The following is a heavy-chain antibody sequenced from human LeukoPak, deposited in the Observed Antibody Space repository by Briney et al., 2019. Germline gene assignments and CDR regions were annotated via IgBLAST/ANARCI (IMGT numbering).Heavy chain of an antibody. V-gene: IGHV4-39*02. CDR1: GGSISSSSYY. CDR2: IYYSGST. Sequence: PSETLSLTCTVSGGSISSSSYYWGWIRQPPGKGLEWIGSIYYSGSTYYNPSLKSRVTISVDTFKNQFSLKLSSVTAADTAVYYCARDFWSGYLPQYYYGMDVWGQGTTVTVSS. J-gene: IGHJ6*02. CDR3: ARDFWSGYLPQYYYGMDV. D-gene: IGHD3-3*01.